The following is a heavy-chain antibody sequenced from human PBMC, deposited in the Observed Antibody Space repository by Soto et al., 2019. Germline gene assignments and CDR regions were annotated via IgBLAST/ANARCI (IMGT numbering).Heavy chain of an antibody. D-gene: IGHD2-15*01. CDR3: ASGPCSGGRCYYYYYAMDV. CDR2: INAGNGNT. J-gene: IGHJ6*02. CDR1: GYTFTSYA. Sequence: ASVKVSCKASGYTFTSYAMHWVRQAPGQRREWMGWINAGNGNTKYSQKFQGRVTITRDTSASTAYMELSSLRSEDTAVYYSASGPCSGGRCYYYYYAMDVWGQGTTVTVSS. V-gene: IGHV1-3*01.